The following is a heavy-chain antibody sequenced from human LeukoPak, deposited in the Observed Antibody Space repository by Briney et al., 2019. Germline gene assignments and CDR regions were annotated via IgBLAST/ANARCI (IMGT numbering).Heavy chain of an antibody. Sequence: GGSLRLSCAASGFTFSSYEMNWVRQAPGKGLEWVSYISSSGSTIYYADSVKGRFTISRDNAKNSLYLQMNSLRAEDTAVYYCARGLLDFGVVIEYYYYMDVWGKGTTVTVSS. D-gene: IGHD3-3*01. CDR3: ARGLLDFGVVIEYYYYMDV. CDR2: ISSSGSTI. J-gene: IGHJ6*03. V-gene: IGHV3-48*03. CDR1: GFTFSSYE.